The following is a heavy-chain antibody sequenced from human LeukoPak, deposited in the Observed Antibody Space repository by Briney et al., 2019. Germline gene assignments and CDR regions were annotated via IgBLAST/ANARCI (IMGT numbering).Heavy chain of an antibody. D-gene: IGHD3-9*01. V-gene: IGHV3-21*01. CDR1: GFTFSSYS. J-gene: IGHJ6*03. Sequence: PGGSLRLTCAASGFTFSSYSMNWVRQAPGKGLEWLSSNSNSSSYIYYADSVKGRFTISRDNAKNSLYLQMNSLRAEDTAVYYCARDPRLYFDWPPPGYMDVWGKGTTVTVSS. CDR3: ARDPRLYFDWPPPGYMDV. CDR2: NSNSSSYI.